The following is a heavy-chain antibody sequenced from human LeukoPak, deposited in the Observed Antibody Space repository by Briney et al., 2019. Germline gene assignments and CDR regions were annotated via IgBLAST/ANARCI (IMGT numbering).Heavy chain of an antibody. Sequence: PSETLSLTCTVSGGSVSSGSYYWSWIRQPPGKGLEWIGYIYYSGSTNYNPSLKSRVTISVDTSKNQFSLKLSSVTAADTAVCYCARDRSSSGYCSSTSCYDDAFDIWGQGTMVTVSS. CDR3: ARDRSSSGYCSSTSCYDDAFDI. V-gene: IGHV4-61*01. D-gene: IGHD2-2*03. CDR1: GGSVSSGSYY. J-gene: IGHJ3*02. CDR2: IYYSGST.